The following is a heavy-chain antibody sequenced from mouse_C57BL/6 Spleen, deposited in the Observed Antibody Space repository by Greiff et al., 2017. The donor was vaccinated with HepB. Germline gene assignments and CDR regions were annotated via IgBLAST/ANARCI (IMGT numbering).Heavy chain of an antibody. CDR3: TSGYYGNHEDY. D-gene: IGHD2-1*01. CDR1: GFNIKDDY. CDR2: IDPENGDT. Sequence: VQLKQSGAELVRPGASVKLSCTASGFNIKDDYMHWVKQRPEQGLEWIGWIDPENGDTEYASKFQGKATITADTSSNTAYLQLSSLTSEDTAVYYCTSGYYGNHEDYWGQGTTLTVSS. J-gene: IGHJ2*01. V-gene: IGHV14-4*01.